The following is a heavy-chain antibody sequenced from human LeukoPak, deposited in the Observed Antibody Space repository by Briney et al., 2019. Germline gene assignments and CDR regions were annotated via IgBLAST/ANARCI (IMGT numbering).Heavy chain of an antibody. CDR2: MNPNSGNT. CDR1: GYTFTSYD. V-gene: IGHV1-8*01. CDR3: ARGGYYYDSSGYYSLLDY. J-gene: IGHJ4*02. Sequence: ASVKVSCKASGYTFTSYDINWVRQAAGQGLEWMGWMNPNSGNTGYAQKFQGRVTMTRNTSISTAYMELSSLRSEDTAVYYCARGGYYYDSSGYYSLLDYWGQGTLVTASS. D-gene: IGHD3-22*01.